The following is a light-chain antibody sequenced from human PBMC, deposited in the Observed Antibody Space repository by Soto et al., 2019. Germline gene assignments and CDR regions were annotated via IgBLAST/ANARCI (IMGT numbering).Light chain of an antibody. Sequence: EIVLTQSPGTLSLSPGERATLSCRASHGVTSNYLSWYQQRPGQAPRLLIYGASTRATGIPDRFSGGGSGTDFTLTISRLEPEDFAMYYCQQYGSSSPTTFGQGTRLEIE. J-gene: IGKJ5*01. CDR2: GAS. CDR1: HGVTSNY. V-gene: IGKV3-20*01. CDR3: QQYGSSSPTT.